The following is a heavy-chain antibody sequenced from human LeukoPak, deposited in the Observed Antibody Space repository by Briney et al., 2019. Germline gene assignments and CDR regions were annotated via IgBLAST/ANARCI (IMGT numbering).Heavy chain of an antibody. V-gene: IGHV4-39*07. Sequence: ASETLSLTCTVSGGSISSSSYYWGWIRQPPGKGLEWIGSIYYSGSTYYNPSLKSRVTISVDTSKNQFSLKLSSVTAADTAVYYCARDQSGFGELLDWFDPWGQGTLVTVSS. CDR1: GGSISSSSYY. J-gene: IGHJ5*02. CDR3: ARDQSGFGELLDWFDP. CDR2: IYYSGST. D-gene: IGHD3-10*01.